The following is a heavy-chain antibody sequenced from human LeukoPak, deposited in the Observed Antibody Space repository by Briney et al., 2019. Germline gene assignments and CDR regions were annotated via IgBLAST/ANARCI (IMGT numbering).Heavy chain of an antibody. D-gene: IGHD7-27*01. CDR3: ARDGRSGPNWFDP. Sequence: GGSLRLSCAASGFTFSDYYMSWIRQAPGKGLEWVSYISSSSSYTNYADSVKGRFTISRDNAKNPLYLQMNSLRAEDTAVYYCARDGRSGPNWFDPWGQGTLVTVSS. V-gene: IGHV3-11*06. CDR2: ISSSSSYT. J-gene: IGHJ5*02. CDR1: GFTFSDYY.